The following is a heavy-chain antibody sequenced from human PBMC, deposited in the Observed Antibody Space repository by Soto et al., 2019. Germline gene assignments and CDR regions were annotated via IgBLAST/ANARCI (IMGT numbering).Heavy chain of an antibody. CDR1: GFTFSSYG. J-gene: IGHJ6*02. CDR2: ISYDGSNK. Sequence: PGGSLRLSCAASGFTFSSYGMHWVRQAPGKGLEWVAVISYDGSNKYYADSVKGRFTISRDNSKNTLYLQMNSLRAEDTAVYYCAKDGPNTTPYGMDVWGQGTTVTVSS. D-gene: IGHD1-1*01. V-gene: IGHV3-30*18. CDR3: AKDGPNTTPYGMDV.